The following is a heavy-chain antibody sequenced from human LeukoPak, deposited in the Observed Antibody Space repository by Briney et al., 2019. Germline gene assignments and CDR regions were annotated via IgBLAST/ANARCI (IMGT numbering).Heavy chain of an antibody. CDR2: ISAHNGNT. V-gene: IGHV1-18*01. D-gene: IGHD5-12*01. Sequence: ASVKVSCKASGYTFTSYGIRWVRQAPGQGLEWMGWISAHNGNTKNAQKVQGRVTMTTDTSTRTAYMELRSLRSDDTAVYHCARDRGYSGYAEYYFDYWGQGTLVTVSS. J-gene: IGHJ4*02. CDR3: ARDRGYSGYAEYYFDY. CDR1: GYTFTSYG.